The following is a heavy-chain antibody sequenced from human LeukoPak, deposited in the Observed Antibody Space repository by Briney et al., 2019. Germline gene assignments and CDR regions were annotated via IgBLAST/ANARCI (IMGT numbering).Heavy chain of an antibody. Sequence: SETLSLTCAVSGGSISSGNWWSWVRQPPGKGLEWIGEIYHSGSTNYNPSLKSRVTISVDKSKNQFSLKLTSVTAADTAVYYCATWRTAKTGFDYWGQGTLVTVSS. J-gene: IGHJ4*02. D-gene: IGHD1-1*01. CDR3: ATWRTAKTGFDY. CDR1: GGSISSGNW. V-gene: IGHV4-4*02. CDR2: IYHSGST.